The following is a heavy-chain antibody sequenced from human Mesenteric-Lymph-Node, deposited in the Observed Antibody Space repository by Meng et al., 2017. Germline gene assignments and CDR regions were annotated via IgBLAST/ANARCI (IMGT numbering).Heavy chain of an antibody. J-gene: IGHJ6*02. Sequence: GESLKISCAASGFTFDDYAMHWVRQAPGKGLVWVSRINSDGSSTSYADSVKGRFTISRDNAKNTLYLQMNSLRAEDTAVYYCAKPSTVTTYYYYGMDVWGQGTTVTVSS. CDR1: GFTFDDYA. CDR3: AKPSTVTTYYYYGMDV. V-gene: IGHV3-74*01. D-gene: IGHD4-17*01. CDR2: INSDGSST.